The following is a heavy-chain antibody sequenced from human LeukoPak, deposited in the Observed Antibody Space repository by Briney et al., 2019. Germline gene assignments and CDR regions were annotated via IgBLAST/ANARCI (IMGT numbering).Heavy chain of an antibody. V-gene: IGHV1-2*02. D-gene: IGHD6-13*01. CDR1: GYTFTGYY. Sequence: ASVKVSCKASGYTFTGYYMHWVRQAPGQGLEWMGWINPNSGGTNYAQKFQGRVTMTRDTSISTAYMELSRLRSDDTAVYYCARFEGSSSWYGYYYYMDVWGKGTTVTVSS. J-gene: IGHJ6*03. CDR2: INPNSGGT. CDR3: ARFEGSSSWYGYYYYMDV.